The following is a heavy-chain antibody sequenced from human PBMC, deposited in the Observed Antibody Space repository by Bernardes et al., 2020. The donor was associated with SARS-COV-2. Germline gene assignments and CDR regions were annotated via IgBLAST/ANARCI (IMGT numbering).Heavy chain of an antibody. D-gene: IGHD2-21*01. J-gene: IGHJ4*02. V-gene: IGHV3-21*01. CDR2: ISNSGNYM. CDR1: GFIFSNSY. CDR3: ARRDYRLDS. Sequence: GGSLRLSCAASGFIFSNSYMNWVRQAPGKGLEWVASISNSGNYMFYADSVKGRFTISRDNAKNSLYLQMDSLRAEDTAIYYCARRDYRLDSWGQGTLDTVSS.